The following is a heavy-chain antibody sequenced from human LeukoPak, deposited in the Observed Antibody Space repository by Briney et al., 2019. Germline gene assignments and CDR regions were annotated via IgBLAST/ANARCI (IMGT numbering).Heavy chain of an antibody. Sequence: SETLSLTCAVYGGSFSGYYWSWIRQPPGKGLEWIGSIYYSGSTYYNPSLKSRVTISVDTSKNQFSLKLSSVTAADTAVYYCARCYISNYYDSSGNAFDIWGQGTMVTVSS. D-gene: IGHD3-22*01. J-gene: IGHJ3*02. CDR3: ARCYISNYYDSSGNAFDI. V-gene: IGHV4-34*01. CDR2: IYYSGST. CDR1: GGSFSGYY.